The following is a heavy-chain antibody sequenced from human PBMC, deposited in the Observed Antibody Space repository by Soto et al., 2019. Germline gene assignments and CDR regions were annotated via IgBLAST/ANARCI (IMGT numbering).Heavy chain of an antibody. J-gene: IGHJ6*02. V-gene: IGHV3-48*03. CDR3: ASLLEGYYGMDV. D-gene: IGHD3-3*01. Sequence: LTCAASLFNFSRYALNWVVHAPGKGLEWVSYISSSGSTIYYADSVKGRFTISRDNAKNSLYLQMNSLRAEDTAVYYCASLLEGYYGMDVCGQGTTVTVSS. CDR1: LFNFSRYA. CDR2: ISSSGSTI.